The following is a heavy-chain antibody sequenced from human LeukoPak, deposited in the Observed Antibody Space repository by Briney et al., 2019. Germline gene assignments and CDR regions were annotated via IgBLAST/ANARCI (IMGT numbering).Heavy chain of an antibody. Sequence: GESLQISCRASGYSFNTCWIGGVRQMPGKGLEWMGIIYPGDSDSRYTPSVQGQVTMSADKSINTAYLQWSSLKASDTAMYYCARRQGCSNTNCPPDYWGQGTLVTVSP. CDR1: GYSFNTCW. D-gene: IGHD2-2*01. V-gene: IGHV5-51*01. CDR3: ARRQGCSNTNCPPDY. J-gene: IGHJ4*02. CDR2: IYPGDSDS.